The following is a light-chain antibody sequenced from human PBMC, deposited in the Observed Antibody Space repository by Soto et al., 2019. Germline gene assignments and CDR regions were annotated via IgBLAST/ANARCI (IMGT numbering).Light chain of an antibody. CDR1: SSNIGAGYE. Sequence: QSVLKQPPSVSGAPGQRVTISCTGTSSNIGAGYEVHWYHQLPGTAPKFLVSGNDNRPSGVPDRLSASKSGTSGSLAITGLQAEDEGHYYCQSYDRGLTADVVGTGTKLTVL. CDR2: GND. V-gene: IGLV1-40*01. J-gene: IGLJ1*01. CDR3: QSYDRGLTADV.